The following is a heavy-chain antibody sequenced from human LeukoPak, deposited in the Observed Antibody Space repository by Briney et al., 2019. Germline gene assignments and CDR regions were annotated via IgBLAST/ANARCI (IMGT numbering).Heavy chain of an antibody. Sequence: PGGSLRLSCGASGFTFSSYGMDRVRQAPGKGLEWVAFIRYDGSNKYYTDSVKGRFTISRDNSNNTLYLQINSLRAEGTAVYYCARDGADNSGYYFGSLWGQGTMVTASS. CDR2: IRYDGSNK. V-gene: IGHV3-30*02. J-gene: IGHJ3*01. CDR3: ARDGADNSGYYFGSL. CDR1: GFTFSSYG. D-gene: IGHD3-22*01.